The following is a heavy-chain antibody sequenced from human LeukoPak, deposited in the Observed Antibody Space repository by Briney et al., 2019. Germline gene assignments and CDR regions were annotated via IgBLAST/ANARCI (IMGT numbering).Heavy chain of an antibody. Sequence: SETLSLTCTVSGGSISSYYWSWIRRPPGKGLEWIGYIYYSGSTNYNPSLKSRVTISVDTSKNQFSLKLSSVTAADTAVYYCARLSPEGYYFDYWGQGTLVTVSS. J-gene: IGHJ4*02. CDR2: IYYSGST. CDR3: ARLSPEGYYFDY. CDR1: GGSISSYY. V-gene: IGHV4-59*08.